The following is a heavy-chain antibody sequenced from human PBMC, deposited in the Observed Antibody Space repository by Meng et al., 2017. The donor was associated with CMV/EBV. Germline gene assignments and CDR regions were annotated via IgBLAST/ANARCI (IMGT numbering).Heavy chain of an antibody. CDR1: GYTFTGYF. D-gene: IGHD2-15*01. CDR2: INPNSGGT. J-gene: IGHJ4*02. CDR3: TNMCSGGRCFDY. V-gene: IGHV1-2*02. Sequence: ASVKVSCKASGYTFTGYFVHWVRQAPGQGPEWMGWINPNSGGTKYAQKFQGRVTMTRDTSISTAYMELSGLRSDDTAVFYCTNMCSGGRCFDYWGQGTLVTVSS.